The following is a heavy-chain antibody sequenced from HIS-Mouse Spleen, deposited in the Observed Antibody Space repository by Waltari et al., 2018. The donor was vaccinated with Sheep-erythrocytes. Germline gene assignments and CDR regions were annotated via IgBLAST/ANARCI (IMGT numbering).Heavy chain of an antibody. Sequence: QVQLQESGPGLVKPSQTLSLTCTVSGCSISSRGYDWSWIRQHPGKGLEWIGYIYYSGSTYYNPSLKSRVTISVDTSKNQFSLKLSSVTAADTAVYYCARRLTGDFDYWGQGTLVTVSS. CDR2: IYYSGST. V-gene: IGHV4-31*03. CDR1: GCSISSRGYD. CDR3: ARRLTGDFDY. D-gene: IGHD7-27*01. J-gene: IGHJ4*02.